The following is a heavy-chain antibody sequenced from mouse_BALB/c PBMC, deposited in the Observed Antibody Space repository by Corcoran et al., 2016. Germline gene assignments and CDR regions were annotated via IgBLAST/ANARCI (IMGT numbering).Heavy chain of an antibody. CDR2: INTYTGEP. CDR3: ARAWTLRTTVFAY. V-gene: IGHV9-3-1*01. J-gene: IGHJ3*01. Sequence: QIQLVQSGPELKKPGETVKISCKASGYTFTNYGMNWVKQAPGKGLKWMGWINTYTGEPTYADDFKGRFAFSLETSASTAYLQINNLKNEDTATYFCARAWTLRTTVFAYWGQGTLVTVSA. D-gene: IGHD2-14*01. CDR1: GYTFTNYG.